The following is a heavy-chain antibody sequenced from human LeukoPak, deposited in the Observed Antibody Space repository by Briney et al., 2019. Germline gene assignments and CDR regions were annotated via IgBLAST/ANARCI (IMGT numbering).Heavy chain of an antibody. CDR3: ERQQYITYYGSGSPLDY. CDR1: GGTFSSYA. Sequence: GASVKVSCKASGGTFSSYAISWVRQAPGQGLEWMGRIIPILGIANYAQKFQGRVTITADKSTSTAYMELSSLRSEDTAVYYCERQQYITYYGSGSPLDYWGQGTLVTVSS. V-gene: IGHV1-69*04. CDR2: IIPILGIA. D-gene: IGHD3-10*01. J-gene: IGHJ4*02.